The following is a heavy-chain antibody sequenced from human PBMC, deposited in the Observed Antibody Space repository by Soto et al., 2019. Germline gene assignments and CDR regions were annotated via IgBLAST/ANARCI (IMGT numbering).Heavy chain of an antibody. Sequence: GASVKVSCKASGYTFTSHGISWVRQAPGQGLEWMGWISAYNGNTNYAQKLQGRVTMTTDTSTSTAYMELRSLRSDDTAVYYCARVPAAIRGYYYYGMDVWGQGTTVTVSS. CDR2: ISAYNGNT. D-gene: IGHD2-2*02. CDR1: GYTFTSHG. CDR3: ARVPAAIRGYYYYGMDV. J-gene: IGHJ6*02. V-gene: IGHV1-18*01.